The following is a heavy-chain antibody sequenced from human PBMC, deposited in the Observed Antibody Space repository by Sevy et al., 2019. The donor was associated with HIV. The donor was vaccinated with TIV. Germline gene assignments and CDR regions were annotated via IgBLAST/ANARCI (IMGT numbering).Heavy chain of an antibody. J-gene: IGHJ4*02. CDR2: IYYSGST. D-gene: IGHD4-17*01. Sequence: SETLSLTCTVSGCSFSSSSNYWGWIRQRPGKGLEWIGSIYYSGSTFYNPSLRIRVTMSVDMSKNQFSLKGSSVTAADTDVYYCARLAYGDYAGMFDYWGQGTLVTVSS. V-gene: IGHV4-39*01. CDR1: GCSFSSSSNY. CDR3: ARLAYGDYAGMFDY.